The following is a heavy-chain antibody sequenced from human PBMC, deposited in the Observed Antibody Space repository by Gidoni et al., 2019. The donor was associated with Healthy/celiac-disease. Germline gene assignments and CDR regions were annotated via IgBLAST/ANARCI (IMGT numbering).Heavy chain of an antibody. Sequence: EVQLVESGGGLVKPGGSLRLSCAASGFTFSPYSMNWVRQAPGKGLEWVSLISSSSTYIYDADSEKGRFTISRDNAKNSLYLQMNSLRAEDTTVDYWARAAGGNSGYYYYYYGMDVWGQGTTVTVSS. J-gene: IGHJ6*02. CDR3: ARAAGGNSGYYYYYYGMDV. D-gene: IGHD3-22*01. CDR1: GFTFSPYS. CDR2: ISSSSTYI. V-gene: IGHV3-21*01.